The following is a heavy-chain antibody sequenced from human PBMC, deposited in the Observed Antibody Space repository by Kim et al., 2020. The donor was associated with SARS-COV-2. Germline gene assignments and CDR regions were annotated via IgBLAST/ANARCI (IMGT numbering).Heavy chain of an antibody. CDR3: AREDFWSGYNWFDP. J-gene: IGHJ5*02. D-gene: IGHD3-3*01. Sequence: ADSVKGRFTISRDNAKNSLYLQMNSLRAEDTDVYYCAREDFWSGYNWFDPWGQGTLVTVSS. V-gene: IGHV3-11*01.